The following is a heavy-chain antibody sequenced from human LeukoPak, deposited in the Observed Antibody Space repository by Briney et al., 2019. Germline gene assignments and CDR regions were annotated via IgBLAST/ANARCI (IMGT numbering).Heavy chain of an antibody. Sequence: NPSQTLSLTCTVSGGSISSGSYYWSWIRQPAGKGLEWIGRIYTSGSTNYKPSLKSRVTISVDTSKNQFSLKLSSVTAADTAVYYCARRPWVYYGSGSYAFDIWGQGTMVTVSS. D-gene: IGHD3-10*01. J-gene: IGHJ3*02. V-gene: IGHV4-61*02. CDR1: GGSISSGSYY. CDR3: ARRPWVYYGSGSYAFDI. CDR2: IYTSGST.